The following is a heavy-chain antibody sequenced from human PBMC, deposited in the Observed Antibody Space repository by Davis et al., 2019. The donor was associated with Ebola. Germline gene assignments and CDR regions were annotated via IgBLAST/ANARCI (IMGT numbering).Heavy chain of an antibody. V-gene: IGHV1-2*04. CDR1: GYTLTGYY. Sequence: AASVQVSCKASGYTLTGYYMHWVRQAPGQGLEWMGWINPNSGGPNYAQKFQGWFTMTRDTSISTAYMELSRLRSDDTAVYYCARTPGAYCSGGSCYYYGMDVWGQGTTVTVSS. CDR2: INPNSGGP. D-gene: IGHD2-15*01. CDR3: ARTPGAYCSGGSCYYYGMDV. J-gene: IGHJ6*02.